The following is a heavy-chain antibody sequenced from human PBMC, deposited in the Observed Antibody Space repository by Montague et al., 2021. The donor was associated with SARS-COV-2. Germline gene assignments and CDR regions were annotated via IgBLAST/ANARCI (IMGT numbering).Heavy chain of an antibody. V-gene: IGHV4-34*01. CDR3: ARWDPQTLTLIGLRGKSASDY. J-gene: IGHJ4*01. CDR2: INHSGTT. CDR1: GGSFSGYY. Sequence: SETRSLTCAVYGGSFSGYYWTWIRQSPGKGLKWIAEINHSGTTNYNFNPSLRSRVTISVDTSKSQFSLKLSSVTAADTGVYYCARWDPQTLTLIGLRGKSASDYWGQGTLVTVSS. D-gene: IGHD4-23*01.